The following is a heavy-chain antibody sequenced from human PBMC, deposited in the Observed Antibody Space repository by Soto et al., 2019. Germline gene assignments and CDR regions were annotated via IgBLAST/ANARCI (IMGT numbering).Heavy chain of an antibody. CDR3: AKRPLTAAGFDY. V-gene: IGHV3-23*01. Sequence: EVQLLESGGGLVQPGGSLRLSCAASGFTFSNYAMTWVRQAPGKGLEWVSVITGSGGGRYFVDAVKGRFTISRDNSKNTVYLKMNSLRAEDTAVYYCAKRPLTAAGFDYWGQGTLFTVSS. CDR2: ITGSGGGR. J-gene: IGHJ4*02. D-gene: IGHD6-13*01. CDR1: GFTFSNYA.